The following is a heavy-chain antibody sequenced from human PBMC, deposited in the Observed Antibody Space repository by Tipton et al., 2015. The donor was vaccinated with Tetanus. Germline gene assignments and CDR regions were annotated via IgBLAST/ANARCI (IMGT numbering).Heavy chain of an antibody. CDR3: ARHQREGFSEWLLSSFDY. D-gene: IGHD3-3*01. J-gene: IGHJ4*02. Sequence: TLSLTCTVSRGSISRDIYNWGWIRQPPGRGLQWIGNINYYRTTYYSPSLKSRVTMSVDPPKNQFSLKLSSVTAADTAVYYCARHQREGFSEWLLSSFDYWGQGTLVTVSS. CDR2: INYYRTT. V-gene: IGHV4-39*01. CDR1: RGSISRDIYN.